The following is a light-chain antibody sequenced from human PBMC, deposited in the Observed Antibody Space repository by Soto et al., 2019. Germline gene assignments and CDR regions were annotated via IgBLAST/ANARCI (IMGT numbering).Light chain of an antibody. CDR1: SSDVGIYNY. CDR2: EVT. V-gene: IGLV2-14*01. CDR3: SSYTTSSTRV. Sequence: QSVLTQPASVSGSPGQSIAISCTGSSSDVGIYNYVSWYQQHPGKVPKLIIYEVTNRPSGVSNRFSGSKPGNTASLTISGLQAEDAADYYCSSYTTSSTRVFGTGTKGTVL. J-gene: IGLJ1*01.